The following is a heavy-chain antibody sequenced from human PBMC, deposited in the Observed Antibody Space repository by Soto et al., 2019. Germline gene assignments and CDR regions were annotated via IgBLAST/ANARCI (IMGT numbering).Heavy chain of an antibody. CDR2: INAGNGNT. J-gene: IGHJ4*02. Sequence: QVQLVQSGAEVKKPGASVKVSCKASGYTFTSYAMHWVRQAPGQRLEWMGWINAGNGNTKYSQKFQGSVTITRDTSASTAYMEVSSLRSEDTAVYYCARGVGQFDYWGQRPLVPVSS. D-gene: IGHD3-10*01. V-gene: IGHV1-3*01. CDR1: GYTFTSYA. CDR3: ARGVGQFDY.